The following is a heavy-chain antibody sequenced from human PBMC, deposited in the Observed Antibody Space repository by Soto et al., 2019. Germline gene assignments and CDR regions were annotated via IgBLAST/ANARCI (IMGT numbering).Heavy chain of an antibody. CDR1: GYTFTSYG. CDR3: ARTLGPMGGPQVWFDP. Sequence: ASVKVSCKASGYTFTSYGISWVRQAPGQGLEWMGWISAYNGNTNYAQKLQGRVTMTTDTSTSTAYMELRSLRSDDTAVYYCARTLGPMGGPQVWFDPWGQGTLVTAPQ. D-gene: IGHD3-10*01. V-gene: IGHV1-18*01. J-gene: IGHJ5*02. CDR2: ISAYNGNT.